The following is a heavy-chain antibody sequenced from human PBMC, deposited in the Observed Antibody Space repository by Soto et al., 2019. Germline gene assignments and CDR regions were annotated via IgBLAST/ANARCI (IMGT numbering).Heavy chain of an antibody. D-gene: IGHD3-9*01. CDR2: IGTAGDT. Sequence: EVQLVESGGGLVQPGGSLRLSCAASGFTFSSYDMHWVRQATGKGLEWVSAIGTAGDTYYPGSVKGRFTISRENAKNSLYLQMNSLRAEDTAVYYCARDPMYYDILTGYYRSVGMDVWGQGTTVTVSS. CDR3: ARDPMYYDILTGYYRSVGMDV. V-gene: IGHV3-13*01. CDR1: GFTFSSYD. J-gene: IGHJ6*02.